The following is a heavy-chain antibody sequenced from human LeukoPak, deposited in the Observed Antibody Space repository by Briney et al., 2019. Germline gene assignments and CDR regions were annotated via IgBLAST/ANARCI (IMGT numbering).Heavy chain of an antibody. V-gene: IGHV1-69*13. CDR3: AREKDGSGSYYRTHYYYYYMDV. CDR2: IIPIFGTA. CDR1: GGTFSSYA. D-gene: IGHD3-10*01. J-gene: IGHJ6*03. Sequence: ASVKVSCKASGGTFSSYAISWVRQAPGQGLVWMGGIIPIFGTANYAQKFQGRVTITADESTSTAYMELSSLRSEDTAVYYCAREKDGSGSYYRTHYYYYYMDVWGKGTTVTVSS.